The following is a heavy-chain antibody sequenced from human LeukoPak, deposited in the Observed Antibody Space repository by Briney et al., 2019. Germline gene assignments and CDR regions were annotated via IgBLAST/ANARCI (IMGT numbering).Heavy chain of an antibody. CDR3: ARSPLRPYSSSPDYYYYYGMDV. J-gene: IGHJ6*02. V-gene: IGHV1-69*01. Sequence: SVKVSCKASGGTFSSYAISWVRQAPGQGLEWMGGIIPIFGTANYAQKFQGRVTITADESTSTAYMELSSLRSEDKAVYYCARSPLRPYSSSPDYYYYYGMDVWGQGTTVTVSS. CDR1: GGTFSSYA. D-gene: IGHD6-13*01. CDR2: IIPIFGTA.